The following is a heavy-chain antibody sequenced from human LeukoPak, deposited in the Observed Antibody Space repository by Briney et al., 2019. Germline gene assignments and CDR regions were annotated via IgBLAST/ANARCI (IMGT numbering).Heavy chain of an antibody. D-gene: IGHD3-10*01. V-gene: IGHV3-21*01. J-gene: IGHJ4*02. CDR1: GFTFSSYS. CDR3: ARETYYYGSGAKALDY. CDR2: ISSSSSYI. Sequence: PGGSLRLSCAASGFTFSSYSMNWVRQAPGKGLEWVSSISSSSSYIYYADSVKGRFTISRDNAKNSLYLQMNSLRAEDTAVYYCARETYYYGSGAKALDYWGQGTLVTVSS.